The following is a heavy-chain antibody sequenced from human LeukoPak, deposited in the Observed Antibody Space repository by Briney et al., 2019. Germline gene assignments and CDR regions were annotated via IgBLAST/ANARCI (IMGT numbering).Heavy chain of an antibody. CDR3: ASRALAGEFDY. J-gene: IGHJ4*02. CDR1: GFTVSSNY. CDR2: IYSGGST. D-gene: IGHD1-1*01. V-gene: IGHV3-53*01. Sequence: PGGSLRLSCAASGFTVSSNYMSWVRQAPGKGLEWVSVIYSGGSTYYADSVKGGFTISRDNSKNTLYLQMTSLRAEDTAVYYCASRALAGEFDYWGQGTLVTVSS.